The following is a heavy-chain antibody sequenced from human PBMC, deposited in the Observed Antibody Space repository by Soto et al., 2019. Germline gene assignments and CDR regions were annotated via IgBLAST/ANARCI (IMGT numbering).Heavy chain of an antibody. CDR1: GFTVSSNY. J-gene: IGHJ2*01. Sequence: EVQLVETGGGLIQPGGSLRLSCAASGFTVSSNYMSWVRQAPGKGLEWVSVFYSGGSTYYADSVKGRFTISRDYSKNSLYLQMHSLRAEDTAVYYCAKEGGYGGDSGHSYFDLWGRGTLVTVSS. CDR2: FYSGGST. CDR3: AKEGGYGGDSGHSYFDL. D-gene: IGHD2-21*01. V-gene: IGHV3-53*02.